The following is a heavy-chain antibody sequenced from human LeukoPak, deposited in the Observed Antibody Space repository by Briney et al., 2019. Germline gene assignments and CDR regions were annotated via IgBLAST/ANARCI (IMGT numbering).Heavy chain of an antibody. CDR3: VTDLPNENYPFDY. J-gene: IGHJ4*02. CDR2: IKSKNDGGTT. D-gene: IGHD1-7*01. V-gene: IGHV3-15*01. Sequence: GGSLRLSCAASGFTFSSYEMNWVRQAPGKGLESVALIKSKNDGGTTDYAAPVKGRFTISRDDSKNTLYLQMNSLKIEDTAVYLCVTDLPNENYPFDYWGRGTLVTVSS. CDR1: GFTFSSYE.